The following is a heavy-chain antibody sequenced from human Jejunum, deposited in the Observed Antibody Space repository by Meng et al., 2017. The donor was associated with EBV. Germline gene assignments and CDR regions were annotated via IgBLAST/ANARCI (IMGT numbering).Heavy chain of an antibody. J-gene: IGHJ4*02. CDR1: GGSFSSSGYY. V-gene: IGHV4-39*07. CDR2: IYYSGNT. Sequence: QLQESGPGLGKPSETLSLTCTVSGGSFSSSGYYWNWIRQPPGKGLEWIGSIYYSGNTYYNPSLKSRVTISIDPSKNQFSLKLISVTAADTAVYYCARVFFGVIDQWDQGHRVTVYS. CDR3: ARVFFGVIDQ. D-gene: IGHD3-10*01.